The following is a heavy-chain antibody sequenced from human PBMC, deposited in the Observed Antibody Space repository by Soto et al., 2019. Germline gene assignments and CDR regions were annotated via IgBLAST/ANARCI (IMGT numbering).Heavy chain of an antibody. D-gene: IGHD6-6*01. CDR1: GGSISSNY. Sequence: SETLSLTCTVSGGSISSNYWTWIRQPPGKGLEWIGYIYYSGSTNYNPSLKSRVTISVDPTKNQFSLKLSSVTAADTAVYYCARHGAARDAFDTWGQGTMVTVSS. CDR2: IYYSGST. J-gene: IGHJ3*02. CDR3: ARHGAARDAFDT. V-gene: IGHV4-59*01.